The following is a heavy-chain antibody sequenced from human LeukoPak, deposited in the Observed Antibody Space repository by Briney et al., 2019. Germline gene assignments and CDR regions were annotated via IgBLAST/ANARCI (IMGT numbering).Heavy chain of an antibody. V-gene: IGHV3-21*01. J-gene: IGHJ4*02. CDR1: GFTFSSYS. Sequence: GGSLRLSCAASGFTFSSYSVNWVRQAPGKGLEWVSSISSSSSYIYYADSVKGRFTISRDNAKNSLYLQMNSLRAEDTAVYYCARDKFSGSYYYFDYWGQGTLVTVSS. CDR3: ARDKFSGSYYYFDY. CDR2: ISSSSSYI. D-gene: IGHD1-26*01.